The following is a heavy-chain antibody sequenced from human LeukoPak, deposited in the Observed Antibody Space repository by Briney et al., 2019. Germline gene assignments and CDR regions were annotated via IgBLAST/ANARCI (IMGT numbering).Heavy chain of an antibody. J-gene: IGHJ5*02. Sequence: GSVNVSCKASGYTFTGYYMHWVRQAPGQGLEWMGWINPNSGGTNYAQKFQGRVTMTRDTSISTAYMELSRLRSDDTAVYYCARPDCSSTSCYAEGWFDPWGQGTLVTVSS. CDR2: INPNSGGT. V-gene: IGHV1-2*02. CDR1: GYTFTGYY. CDR3: ARPDCSSTSCYAEGWFDP. D-gene: IGHD2-2*01.